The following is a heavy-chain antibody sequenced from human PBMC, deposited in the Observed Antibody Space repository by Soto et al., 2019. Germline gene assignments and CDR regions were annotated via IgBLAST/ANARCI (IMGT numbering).Heavy chain of an antibody. V-gene: IGHV3-30-3*01. CDR2: ISYDGSNK. D-gene: IGHD6-19*01. Sequence: QVQLVESGGGVVQPGRSLRLSCAASGFTFSSYAMHWVRQAPGKGLEWVAVISYDGSNKYYADSVKGRFTISRDNSKNPLYLQMNSLRAEDTAVYYCARDGGAVARIDYYGMDVWGQGTTVTVSS. J-gene: IGHJ6*02. CDR1: GFTFSSYA. CDR3: ARDGGAVARIDYYGMDV.